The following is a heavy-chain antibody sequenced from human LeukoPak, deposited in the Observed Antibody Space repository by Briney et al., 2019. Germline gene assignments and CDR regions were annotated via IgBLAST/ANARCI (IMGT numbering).Heavy chain of an antibody. J-gene: IGHJ4*02. D-gene: IGHD3-10*01. CDR2: ISSNGSFI. V-gene: IGHV3-11*01. CDR1: GFTFSDYY. CDR3: ATQGSMVRGVLTPLEFDN. Sequence: GGSLRLSCAASGFTFSDYYMNWIRQAPGKGLEWVSYISSNGSFIYYADSVKGRLTISRDNTKNSMYLQMNSLRAEDTAVYYCATQGSMVRGVLTPLEFDNWGQGTLVTVSS.